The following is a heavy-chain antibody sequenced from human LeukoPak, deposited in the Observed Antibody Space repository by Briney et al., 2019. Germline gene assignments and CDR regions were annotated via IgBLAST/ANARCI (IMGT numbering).Heavy chain of an antibody. CDR3: ARESTGYSSSWYYFDY. D-gene: IGHD6-13*01. J-gene: IGHJ4*02. V-gene: IGHV4-59*01. CDR2: IYYSGST. CDR1: GGSISSYY. Sequence: SETLSLTCTVSGGSISSYYWSWIRQPPGKGLGGFGNIYYSGSTNYNPSLKSRVTISVDTSKNQFSLKLSSVTAADTAVYYCARESTGYSSSWYYFDYWGQGTLVTVSS.